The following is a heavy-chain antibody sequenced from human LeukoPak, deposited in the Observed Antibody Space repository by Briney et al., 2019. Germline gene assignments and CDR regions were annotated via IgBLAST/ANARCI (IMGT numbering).Heavy chain of an antibody. D-gene: IGHD2-8*01. CDR3: ARVLGYCTNGVCYKNWFDP. V-gene: IGHV4-59*08. Sequence: SETLSLTCTVPGGPISSYYWSWIRQPPGKGVEWIGYIYYSGSTNYNPSLKSRLTISVDSSKNQSSLKLSSVTASDTAVYYCARVLGYCTNGVCYKNWFDPWGQGTLVTVSA. J-gene: IGHJ5*02. CDR2: IYYSGST. CDR1: GGPISSYY.